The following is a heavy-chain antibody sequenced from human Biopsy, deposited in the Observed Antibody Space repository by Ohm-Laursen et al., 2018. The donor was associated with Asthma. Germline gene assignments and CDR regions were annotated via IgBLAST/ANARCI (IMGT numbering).Heavy chain of an antibody. Sequence: PSLTCTVSGASITSSAYYWGWIRQPPGKGLEWIGSMYYGETTYYSPSLKSRVTISVDTSKNQFSLKLSSVTAADTAVYYCARGRITMIGGWFDPWGQGTLVTVSS. CDR1: GASITSSAYY. CDR3: ARGRITMIGGWFDP. D-gene: IGHD3-22*01. CDR2: MYYGETT. J-gene: IGHJ5*02. V-gene: IGHV4-39*07.